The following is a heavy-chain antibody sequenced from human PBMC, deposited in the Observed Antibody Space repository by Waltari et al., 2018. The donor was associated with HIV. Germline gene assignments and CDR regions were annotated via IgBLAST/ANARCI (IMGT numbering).Heavy chain of an antibody. Sequence: EIQLVQSGAEVKETRESLKISCKGFGYSFTSYWIGWVRQMPGKGLEWIGISYPGDSDTRYRPSFQGQVTISADKSINTAYLQWSRLKASDTAIYYCARYRYSGSYSPYNYDMDVWGHGTTVTVSS. D-gene: IGHD1-26*01. CDR3: ARYRYSGSYSPYNYDMDV. J-gene: IGHJ6*02. V-gene: IGHV5-51*03. CDR1: GYSFTSYW. CDR2: SYPGDSDT.